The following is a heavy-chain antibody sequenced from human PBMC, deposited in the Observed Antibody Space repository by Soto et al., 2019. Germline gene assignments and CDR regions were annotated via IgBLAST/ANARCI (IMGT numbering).Heavy chain of an antibody. CDR2: ISYDGSDK. Sequence: QDHLVEPGGGVVQPGTSLRLSCAASGFTFNTYGMHWVRQAPGKGLEWVAVISYDGSDKFYADSVKGRFTISRDNSKNALYLQMSSLRPEDTAIYYCAKSPNFYCSSPNCYKYYFDYWGQGTLVTVSS. D-gene: IGHD2-2*02. V-gene: IGHV3-30*18. CDR3: AKSPNFYCSSPNCYKYYFDY. CDR1: GFTFNTYG. J-gene: IGHJ4*02.